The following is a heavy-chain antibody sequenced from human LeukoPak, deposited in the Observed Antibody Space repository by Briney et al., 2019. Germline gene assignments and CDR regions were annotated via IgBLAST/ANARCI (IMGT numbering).Heavy chain of an antibody. CDR3: AKRSNGGNSRSNYYYMDV. D-gene: IGHD4-23*01. V-gene: IGHV1-2*02. CDR2: INTNSGGT. CDR1: GYTFTAYY. Sequence: ASVKVSCKASGYTFTAYYMHWVRQAPGQGLEWMGWINTNSGGTNYAQKFQGRVTMTRDTSISTAYMELSRLRSDDTAVYYCAKRSNGGNSRSNYYYMDVWGKGTTVTVSS. J-gene: IGHJ6*03.